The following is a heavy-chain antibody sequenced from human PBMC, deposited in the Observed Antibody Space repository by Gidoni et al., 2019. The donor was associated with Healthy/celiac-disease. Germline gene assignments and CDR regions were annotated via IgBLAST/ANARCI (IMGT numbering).Heavy chain of an antibody. CDR3: ARGGGSYGVGVRYWRY. CDR1: GGSFSGYY. Sequence: QVQLQQWGAGLLKPSETLSLTCAVYGGSFSGYYWSWIRQPPGKGLEWVGEINHSGSTNYNPSLKSRVTISVDTSKNQFSLKLSSVTAADTAVYYCARGGGSYGVGVRYWRYWGQGTLVTVSS. V-gene: IGHV4-34*01. J-gene: IGHJ4*02. D-gene: IGHD1-26*01. CDR2: INHSGST.